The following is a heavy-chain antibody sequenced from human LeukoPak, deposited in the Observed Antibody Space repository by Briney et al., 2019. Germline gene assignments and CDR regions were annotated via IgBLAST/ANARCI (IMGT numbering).Heavy chain of an antibody. D-gene: IGHD6-19*01. CDR2: MYNRGST. Sequence: PSETLSLTCTVSGDSISNYYWSWIRQSPGKKLEWIGYMYNRGSTIYNPSLKSRVTISTDTSKNQFSLRLTSVTAADTAVYYCARAEKAVTGTLDYWGQGTLITVYS. CDR3: ARAEKAVTGTLDY. J-gene: IGHJ4*02. V-gene: IGHV4-59*01. CDR1: GDSISNYY.